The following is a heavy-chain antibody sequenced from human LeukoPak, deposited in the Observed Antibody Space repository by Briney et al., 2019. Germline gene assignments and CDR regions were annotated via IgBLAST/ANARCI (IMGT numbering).Heavy chain of an antibody. Sequence: SETLSLTCTVSGGSISSSSYYWGWIRQPPGKGLEWIGSFYYSGSTYYNPSLKSRVTISVDTSKNQFSLKLSSVTAADTAVYYCARHDFWSGSLFDYWGQGTLGTVSS. CDR3: ARHDFWSGSLFDY. CDR1: GGSISSSSYY. CDR2: FYYSGST. V-gene: IGHV4-39*01. J-gene: IGHJ4*02. D-gene: IGHD3-3*01.